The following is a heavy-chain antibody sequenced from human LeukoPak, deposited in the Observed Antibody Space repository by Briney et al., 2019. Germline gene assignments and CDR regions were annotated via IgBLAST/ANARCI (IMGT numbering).Heavy chain of an antibody. V-gene: IGHV4-39*02. CDR3: ARDTYDFWSAPHNWFDP. D-gene: IGHD3-3*01. Sequence: PSETLSLTCTVFGGSISSSTYYWGWIRQPPGKGLEWIGSIYYSGSTYNNPSLKSRVTISVDTSKNQFSLKLSSVTTADTAVYYCARDTYDFWSAPHNWFDPGGQGTLVTVSS. CDR1: GGSISSSTYY. J-gene: IGHJ5*02. CDR2: IYYSGST.